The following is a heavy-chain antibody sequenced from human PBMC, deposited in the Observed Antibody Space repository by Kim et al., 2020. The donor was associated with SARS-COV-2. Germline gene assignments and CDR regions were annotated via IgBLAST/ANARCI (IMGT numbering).Heavy chain of an antibody. Sequence: STDYTPSLKSRVTISVDTSTNQFSLKLSSVTAADTAVYYCARALYYFDYWGQGTLVTVSS. V-gene: IGHV4-34*01. J-gene: IGHJ4*02. CDR2: ST. CDR3: ARALYYFDY.